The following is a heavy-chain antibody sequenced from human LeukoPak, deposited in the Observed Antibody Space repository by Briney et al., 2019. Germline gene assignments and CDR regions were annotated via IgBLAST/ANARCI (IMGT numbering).Heavy chain of an antibody. Sequence: SETLSLTCTVSGGSISSYYWSWIRRPPGKGLEWIGYIYYSGSTNYNPSLKSRVTISVDTSKNQFSLKLSSVTAADTAVYYCARGSRYSGSYYIYDYWGQGTLVTVSS. CDR3: ARGSRYSGSYYIYDY. D-gene: IGHD1-26*01. J-gene: IGHJ4*02. CDR2: IYYSGST. V-gene: IGHV4-59*01. CDR1: GGSISSYY.